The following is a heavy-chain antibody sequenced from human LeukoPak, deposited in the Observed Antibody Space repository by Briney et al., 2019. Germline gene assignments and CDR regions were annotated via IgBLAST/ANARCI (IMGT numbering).Heavy chain of an antibody. CDR2: INPSGGST. Sequence: ASVKVSCKASGYTFTSYYMHWVRQAPGQGLEWMGIINPSGGSTSYAQKFQGRVTMTRDTSTSTVYMELSSLRSEDTAVYYCASSRGKGVRPLAPFDYWGQGTLVTVSS. CDR3: ASSRGKGVRPLAPFDY. D-gene: IGHD3-10*01. CDR1: GYTFTSYY. J-gene: IGHJ4*02. V-gene: IGHV1-46*01.